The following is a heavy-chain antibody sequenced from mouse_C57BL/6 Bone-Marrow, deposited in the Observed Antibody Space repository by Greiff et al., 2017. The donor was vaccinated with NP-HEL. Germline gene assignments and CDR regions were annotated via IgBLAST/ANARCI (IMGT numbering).Heavy chain of an antibody. CDR2: IHPSDSDT. J-gene: IGHJ3*01. Sequence: QVQLQQPGAELVKPGASVKVSCKASGYTFTSYWMHWVKQRPGQGLEWIGRIHPSDSDTNYNQKFKGKATLTVDKSSSTAYMQLSSLTSEDSAVYYCAIPHYSGSSRFAYWGQGTLVTVSA. D-gene: IGHD1-1*01. V-gene: IGHV1-74*01. CDR1: GYTFTSYW. CDR3: AIPHYSGSSRFAY.